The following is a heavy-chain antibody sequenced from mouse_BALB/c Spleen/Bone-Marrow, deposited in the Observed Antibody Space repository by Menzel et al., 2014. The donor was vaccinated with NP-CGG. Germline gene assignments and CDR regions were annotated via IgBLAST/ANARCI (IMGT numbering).Heavy chain of an antibody. J-gene: IGHJ3*01. D-gene: IGHD2-3*01. CDR1: GFSLTNYG. Sequence: VQGVESGPGLVAPSQSLSITCTVSGFSLTNYGVHWVRQPPGKGLEWLGVIWPGENPNYNSALMSRLSISKDTSKSQVFLKMNSLQTDDTAMYYCARDGYYSTWFAYWGQGTLVTVSA. CDR3: ARDGYYSTWFAY. CDR2: IWPGENP. V-gene: IGHV2-9*02.